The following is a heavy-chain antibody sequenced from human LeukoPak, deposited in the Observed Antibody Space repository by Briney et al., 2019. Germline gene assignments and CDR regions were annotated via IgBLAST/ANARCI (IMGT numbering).Heavy chain of an antibody. J-gene: IGHJ5*02. CDR3: AVETRYCSGGSCLVRWYDP. Sequence: ASVEVSCKASGYTFTGYYMHWVRQAPGQGLEWMGRINPNSGGTNYAQKFQGRVTMTRDTSISTAYMELSRLRSDDTAVYYCAVETRYCSGGSCLVRWYDPWGQGTLVTVSS. CDR1: GYTFTGYY. CDR2: INPNSGGT. V-gene: IGHV1-2*06. D-gene: IGHD2-15*01.